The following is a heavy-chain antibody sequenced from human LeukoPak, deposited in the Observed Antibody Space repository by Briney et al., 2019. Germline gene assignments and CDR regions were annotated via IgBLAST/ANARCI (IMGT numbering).Heavy chain of an antibody. CDR3: ARSVVPAAIYAFDI. V-gene: IGHV1-2*02. D-gene: IGHD2-2*01. CDR1: GYTFTSYD. J-gene: IGHJ3*02. Sequence: ASVKVSCKASGYTFTSYDINWVRQAPGQGLEWMGWINPNSGGTNYAQKFQGRVTMTRDTSISTAYMELSRLRSDDTAVYYCARSVVPAAIYAFDIWGQGTMVTVSS. CDR2: INPNSGGT.